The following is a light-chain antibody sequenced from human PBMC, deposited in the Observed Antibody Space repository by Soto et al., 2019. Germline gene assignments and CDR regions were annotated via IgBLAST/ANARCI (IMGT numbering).Light chain of an antibody. CDR3: CSYAGTYTYV. CDR2: DVS. Sequence: QSVLTQPRSVSGSPGQSVTISCTGTSSDVGGYNYVSWYQQYPGKAPKLMIYDVSKRPSGVPDRFSGSKSGNTVSLTISGLQAEDEADYHCCSYAGTYTYVFGTGTKLTVL. J-gene: IGLJ1*01. V-gene: IGLV2-11*01. CDR1: SSDVGGYNY.